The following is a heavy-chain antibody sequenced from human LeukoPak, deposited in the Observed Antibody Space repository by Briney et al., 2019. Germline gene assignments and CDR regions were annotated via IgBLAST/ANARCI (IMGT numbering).Heavy chain of an antibody. V-gene: IGHV3-9*03. CDR3: SRGYYDSSGYYADAFDI. CDR2: ISWNSGSI. J-gene: IGHJ3*02. CDR1: GFTFDDYA. D-gene: IGHD3-22*01. Sequence: EAGGSLRLSCAASGFTFDDYAMHWVRQAPGKGLEWVSGISWNSGSIGYADSVKGRFTISRDNAKSSLYLQMNSLRAEDMALYYCSRGYYDSSGYYADAFDIWGQGTMVTVSS.